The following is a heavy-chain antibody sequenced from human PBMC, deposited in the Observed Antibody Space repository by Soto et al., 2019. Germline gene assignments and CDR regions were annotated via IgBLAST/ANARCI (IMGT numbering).Heavy chain of an antibody. J-gene: IGHJ6*02. CDR3: ARGDYDYYGMDV. Sequence: QVQLVESGGGVVQPGRSLRLSCAASGFTFSSYAMHWVRHAPGKGLEWVAVISYDGSNKYYADSVKGRFTISRDNSKNTLYLQMNSLRAEDTAVYYCARGDYDYYGMDVWGQGTTVTVSS. CDR2: ISYDGSNK. V-gene: IGHV3-30-3*01. CDR1: GFTFSSYA.